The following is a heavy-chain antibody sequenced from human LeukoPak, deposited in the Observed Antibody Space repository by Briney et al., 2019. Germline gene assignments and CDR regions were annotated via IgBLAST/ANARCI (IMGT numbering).Heavy chain of an antibody. CDR2: INHSGST. Sequence: SGTLSLTCAVYGGSFSGYYWSWIRQPPGKGLEWIGEINHSGSTNYNPSLKSRVTISVDTSKNQFSLKLSSVTAADTAVYYCARGRGGPGAWGQGTLVTVSS. CDR1: GGSFSGYY. J-gene: IGHJ4*02. D-gene: IGHD3-10*01. CDR3: ARGRGGPGA. V-gene: IGHV4-34*01.